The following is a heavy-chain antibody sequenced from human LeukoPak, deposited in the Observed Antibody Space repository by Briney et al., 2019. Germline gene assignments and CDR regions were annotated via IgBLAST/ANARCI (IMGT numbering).Heavy chain of an antibody. V-gene: IGHV2-70*11. CDR1: GFSLNASGMC. CDR2: IDWDDDT. Sequence: SGPALVKPTQTLTLTCTFSGFSLNASGMCVSWIRQPPGKALEWLARIDWDDDTYYSTSLNTRLTISKDTSKNQVVLTMTNMDPVDTATYYCALMNRGNYFDYWGQGTLVTVSS. J-gene: IGHJ4*02. CDR3: ALMNRGNYFDY. D-gene: IGHD7-27*01.